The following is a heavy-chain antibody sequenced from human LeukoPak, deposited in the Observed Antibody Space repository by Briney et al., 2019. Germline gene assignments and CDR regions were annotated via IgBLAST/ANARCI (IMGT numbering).Heavy chain of an antibody. CDR3: AKDPSTFLTTGWYFDL. V-gene: IGHV3-7*03. D-gene: IGHD4-17*01. J-gene: IGHJ2*01. CDR1: GFTFSSYR. Sequence: GGSLRLSCAASGFTFSSYRMSWVRQAPGKGLEWVANIKQDGSEKHYVDSVKGRFTISRDNSKSTLYLQMSSLRAVDTAIYYCAKDPSTFLTTGWYFDLWGRGTLVTVSS. CDR2: IKQDGSEK.